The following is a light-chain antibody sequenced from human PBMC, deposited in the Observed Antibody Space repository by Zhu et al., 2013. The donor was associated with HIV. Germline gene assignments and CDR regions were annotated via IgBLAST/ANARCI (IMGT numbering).Light chain of an antibody. CDR1: QGIATY. Sequence: DIQMTQSPSLLSASVEDTVKITCRASQGIATYLAWYQQKPGKAPNLLIYDASTLQSGVPSRFSGSGSGTEFTLTISSLQPDDFATYYCQQYNSYSGTFGQGTKVEIK. CDR2: DAS. CDR3: QQYNSYSGT. V-gene: IGKV1-9*01. J-gene: IGKJ1*01.